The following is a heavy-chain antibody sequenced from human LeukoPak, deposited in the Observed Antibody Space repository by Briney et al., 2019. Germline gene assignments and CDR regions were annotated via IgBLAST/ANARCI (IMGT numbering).Heavy chain of an antibody. CDR3: ARDLENYYGSAGKDI. CDR2: INSDGSST. V-gene: IGHV3-74*01. Sequence: GGSLRLSCAASGFTFSSYWMHWVRQAPRKGLVWVSRINSDGSSTSYADSVKGRFTISRDNAKNTLYLQMNSLRAEDTAVYYCARDLENYYGSAGKDIWGQGTMVTVSS. D-gene: IGHD3-10*01. CDR1: GFTFSSYW. J-gene: IGHJ3*02.